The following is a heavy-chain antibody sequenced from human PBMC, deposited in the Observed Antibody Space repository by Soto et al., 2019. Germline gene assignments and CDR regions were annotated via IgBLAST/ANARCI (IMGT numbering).Heavy chain of an antibody. D-gene: IGHD6-19*01. CDR3: ARDPVAGTYFDY. CDR2: VNAFNGNT. CDR1: GYTFISYG. V-gene: IGHV1-18*01. Sequence: QVQLVQSGAEVKKPGASVKVSCKASGYTFISYGISWVRQAPGQGLEWMGWVNAFNGNTNYAQKLQGRVTMTRDTSTSTAYMELRSLRSDDTAVYYCARDPVAGTYFDYWGQGTLVTVSS. J-gene: IGHJ4*02.